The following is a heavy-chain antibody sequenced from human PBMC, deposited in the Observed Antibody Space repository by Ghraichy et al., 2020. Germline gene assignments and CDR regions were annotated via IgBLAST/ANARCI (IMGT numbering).Heavy chain of an antibody. D-gene: IGHD3-10*01. CDR3: ARIEVRGVIMN. V-gene: IGHV4-38-2*02. CDR2: IYHSGST. Sequence: SQTLSLTCTVSGYSISSGYYWGWIRQPPGKGLEWIGSIYHSGSTYYNPSLKSRVTISVDTSKNQFSLKLSSVTAADTAVYYCARIEVRGVIMNWGQGTLVTVSS. J-gene: IGHJ4*02. CDR1: GYSISSGYY.